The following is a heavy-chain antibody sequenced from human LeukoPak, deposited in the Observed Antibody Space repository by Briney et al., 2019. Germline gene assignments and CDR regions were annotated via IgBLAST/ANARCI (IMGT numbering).Heavy chain of an antibody. Sequence: GGSLRLSCAASGFTFSSYAMHWVRQAPGKGLEWVAVISYDGSNKYYADSVKGRFTISRDNSKNTLYLQMNSLRAEDTAVYYCARYDDYFDYWGQGTLVTVSS. CDR3: ARYDDYFDY. D-gene: IGHD3-3*01. V-gene: IGHV3-30-3*01. CDR2: ISYDGSNK. CDR1: GFTFSSYA. J-gene: IGHJ4*02.